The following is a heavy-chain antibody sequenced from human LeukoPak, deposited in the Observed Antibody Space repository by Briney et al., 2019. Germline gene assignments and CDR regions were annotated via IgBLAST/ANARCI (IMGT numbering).Heavy chain of an antibody. CDR1: GFTFSSYA. CDR2: IYIDGST. J-gene: IGHJ4*02. D-gene: IGHD2/OR15-2a*01. CDR3: ARDHYFKIDY. V-gene: IGHV3-53*01. Sequence: GGSLRLSCAASGFTFSSYAMHWVRQAPGKGLEWVSVIYIDGSTYYADSVKGRFTISRDNSKNTLYLQMNSLRAEDTAVYYCARDHYFKIDYWGQGTLVTVSS.